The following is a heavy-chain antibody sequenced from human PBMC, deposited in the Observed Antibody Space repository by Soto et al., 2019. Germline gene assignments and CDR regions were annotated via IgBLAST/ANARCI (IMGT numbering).Heavy chain of an antibody. D-gene: IGHD1-20*01. CDR2: ISHSGTT. Sequence: QVQLQESGPGLVKPSGTLSLTCAVSGGSISNYNWWSWVRQPPGKGLEWIGEISHSGTTNYSPSLKSRVTMSVDKPKNQFSLKLSSVTAADTAVYYCARLTGPHFDYWGQGALVTVSS. J-gene: IGHJ4*02. CDR3: ARLTGPHFDY. CDR1: GGSISNYNW. V-gene: IGHV4-4*02.